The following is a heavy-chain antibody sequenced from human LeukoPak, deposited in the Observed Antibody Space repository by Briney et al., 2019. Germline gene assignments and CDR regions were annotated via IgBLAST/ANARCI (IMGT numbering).Heavy chain of an antibody. J-gene: IGHJ4*02. Sequence: PGGSLRLSCAASGFTFSNYWMTWVRQAPGKGLEWVANIKQDGSEKYFMDSVKGRFTISRDNANNSLYLQMDSLRPEDTAVYYCAKDPRTGAVSGIFYFDYWGQGTLLTVSS. V-gene: IGHV3-7*01. CDR1: GFTFSNYW. CDR2: IKQDGSEK. CDR3: AKDPRTGAVSGIFYFDY. D-gene: IGHD6-19*01.